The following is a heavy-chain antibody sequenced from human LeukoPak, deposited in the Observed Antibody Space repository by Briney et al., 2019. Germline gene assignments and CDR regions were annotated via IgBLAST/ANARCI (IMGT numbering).Heavy chain of an antibody. CDR1: GFTFSSYA. CDR2: ISYDGSNR. CDR3: ARLKAVAGMNLPPDY. D-gene: IGHD6-19*01. Sequence: GRSLRLSCAASGFTFSSYAMHWVRQAPGKELEWVALISYDGSNRDYADSVKGRFTISRDDSKNTLYLQMNSLRAEDTAVYYCARLKAVAGMNLPPDYWGQGTLVTVSS. V-gene: IGHV3-30*04. J-gene: IGHJ4*02.